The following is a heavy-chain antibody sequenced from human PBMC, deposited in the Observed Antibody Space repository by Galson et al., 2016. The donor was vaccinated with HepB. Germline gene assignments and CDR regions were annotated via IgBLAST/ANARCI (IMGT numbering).Heavy chain of an antibody. CDR2: THYGGST. D-gene: IGHD3-10*01. J-gene: IGHJ6*02. CDR1: GGSVTGYY. CDR3: ARDGEGGWYYYAMDV. Sequence: LSLTCTVSGGSVTGYYWGWIRQPPGKGLEWIGYTHYGGSTKYNPPLKSRVTISADTSKNQFSLKLTSVTAADTAVYYCARDGEGGWYYYAMDVWGQGTTVTVSS. V-gene: IGHV4-59*02.